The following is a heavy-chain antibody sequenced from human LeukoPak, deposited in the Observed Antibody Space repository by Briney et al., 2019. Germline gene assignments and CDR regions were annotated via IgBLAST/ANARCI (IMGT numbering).Heavy chain of an antibody. J-gene: IGHJ4*02. CDR2: IKSEADGGTT. D-gene: IGHD2-15*01. CDR1: GFTFSSYA. Sequence: GGSLRLSCAASGFTFSSYAMNWVRQAPGKGLEWVGRIKSEADGGTTDYAAPVKGRFTISRDDSKNTVYMQMNSLKIVDTAVYYCTTGGYYFDYWGQGTLVTVSS. CDR3: TTGGYYFDY. V-gene: IGHV3-15*07.